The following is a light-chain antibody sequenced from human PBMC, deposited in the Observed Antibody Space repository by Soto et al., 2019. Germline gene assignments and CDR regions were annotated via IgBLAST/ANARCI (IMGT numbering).Light chain of an antibody. J-gene: IGKJ4*01. CDR1: QSISSD. V-gene: IGKV3-15*01. Sequence: EIVTTQSPATLSVSPGGRATLSYRASQSISSDLAWYQQKPGQPPKLLIYGASTRATGIPARFSGSGSGAEFTLTISSLQSEDFALYHCQQYNSWPLTFGGGTEVEI. CDR2: GAS. CDR3: QQYNSWPLT.